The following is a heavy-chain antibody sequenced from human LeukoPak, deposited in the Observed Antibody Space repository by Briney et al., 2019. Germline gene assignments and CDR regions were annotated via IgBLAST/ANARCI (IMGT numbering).Heavy chain of an antibody. Sequence: LSLTCTVSGGAISSSDYYWGWIRQPPGKGLEWVELISYDGSNNYFADSVKGRFTISRDNSKNTLYLQMSSLRAEDTAVYYCARDWDNWNYDGMWFDPWGQGTLVTVSS. V-gene: IGHV3-30*14. D-gene: IGHD1-7*01. J-gene: IGHJ5*02. CDR2: ISYDGSNN. CDR1: GGAISSSD. CDR3: ARDWDNWNYDGMWFDP.